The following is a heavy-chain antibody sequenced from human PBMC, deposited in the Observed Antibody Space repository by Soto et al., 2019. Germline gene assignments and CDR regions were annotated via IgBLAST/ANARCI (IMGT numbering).Heavy chain of an antibody. CDR1: GGSISSGGYY. V-gene: IGHV4-31*03. Sequence: QVQLQESGPGLVKPSQTLSLTCTVSGGSISSGGYYWSWIRQHPGKGLEWIGYIYYSGSTYYNPSLKSRVTISVDTSKNKFSLKLSSVTAADTAVYYCARDPRIIAGAGTIYYYYGMDVWGQGTTVTVSS. CDR2: IYYSGST. CDR3: ARDPRIIAGAGTIYYYYGMDV. D-gene: IGHD6-13*01. J-gene: IGHJ6*02.